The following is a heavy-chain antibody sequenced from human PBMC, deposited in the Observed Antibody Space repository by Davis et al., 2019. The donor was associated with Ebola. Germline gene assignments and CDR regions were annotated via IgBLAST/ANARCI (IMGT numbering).Heavy chain of an antibody. CDR2: ISSGSYFI. V-gene: IGHV3-21*01. D-gene: IGHD3-22*01. J-gene: IGHJ3*02. CDR3: ARGGYYDSNGYSHAAFDT. CDR1: GFTFSSYD. Sequence: GESLKISCVASGFTFSSYDMNWVRQAPGKGLEWVSSISSGSYFIYYADSLKGRFTISRDNAKNSLYLQIDSLRAEDTAVYRCARGGYYDSNGYSHAAFDTWGQGTMVTVSS.